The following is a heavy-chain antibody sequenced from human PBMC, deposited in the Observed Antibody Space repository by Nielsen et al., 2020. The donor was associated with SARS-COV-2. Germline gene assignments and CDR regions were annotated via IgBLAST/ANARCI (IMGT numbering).Heavy chain of an antibody. J-gene: IGHJ4*02. CDR1: TDSFSDYY. CDR2: FYHTGST. D-gene: IGHD6-6*01. CDR3: ARQNPLFSTSRPVDW. Sequence: SETLSLTCTVSTDSFSDYYWSWFRQPPGQRLEWIGYFYHTGSTRSNPSLKSRVPISGDTPKNQFSLELRSVTAADTAIYYCARQNPLFSTSRPVDWWGQGTMVTVSS. V-gene: IGHV4-59*08.